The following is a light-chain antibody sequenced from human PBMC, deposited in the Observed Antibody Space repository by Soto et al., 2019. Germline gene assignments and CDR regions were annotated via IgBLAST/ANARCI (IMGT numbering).Light chain of an antibody. J-gene: IGKJ3*01. Sequence: IVLTQSPGTLSLSPGERATLSCRASENIGSYLAWYQHKPGQAPRLLIYDASNRATGIPARFSGSGARTDFTLTISSLAPEDFAVYYCQQRSNWPSLSFGPATKVDSK. V-gene: IGKV3-11*01. CDR2: DAS. CDR3: QQRSNWPSLS. CDR1: ENIGSY.